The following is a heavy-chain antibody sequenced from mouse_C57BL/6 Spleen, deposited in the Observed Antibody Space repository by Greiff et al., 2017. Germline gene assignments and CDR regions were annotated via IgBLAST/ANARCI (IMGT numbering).Heavy chain of an antibody. CDR3: ARGEMGITTVVGPFAY. J-gene: IGHJ3*01. CDR1: GYTFTDYY. V-gene: IGHV1-76*01. CDR2: IYPGSGNT. Sequence: VQLQESGAELVRPGASVKLSCKASGYTFTDYYINWVKQRPGQGLEWIARIYPGSGNTYYNEKFKGKATLTAEKSSSTAYMQLSSLTSEDSAVYFCARGEMGITTVVGPFAYWGQGTLVTVSA. D-gene: IGHD1-1*01.